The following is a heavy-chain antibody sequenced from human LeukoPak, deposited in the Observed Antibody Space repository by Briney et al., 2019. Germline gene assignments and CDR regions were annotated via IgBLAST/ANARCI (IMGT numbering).Heavy chain of an antibody. CDR3: AVREGGYIVDY. J-gene: IGHJ4*02. D-gene: IGHD3-22*01. Sequence: ASVKVSCRASGYTFTSYGISWVRQAPGQGLEWIGWISAYNGNTNYAQKLQGRVTMTTDTSTSTAYMELRSLRSDDTAVYYCAVREGGYIVDYWGQGTLVTVSS. V-gene: IGHV1-18*01. CDR1: GYTFTSYG. CDR2: ISAYNGNT.